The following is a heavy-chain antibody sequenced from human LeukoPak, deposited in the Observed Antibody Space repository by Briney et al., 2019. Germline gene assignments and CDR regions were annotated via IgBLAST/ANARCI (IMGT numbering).Heavy chain of an antibody. CDR1: GFTFSSYS. J-gene: IGHJ4*02. D-gene: IGHD3-22*01. V-gene: IGHV3-21*04. CDR2: ISTSSSYI. CDR3: AKDSWYDSSENFDY. Sequence: GGSLRLSCAASGFTFSSYSMNWVRQAPGKGLEWVSSISTSSSYIYYADSVKGRFTISRDNARNSLYLQMNSLRAEDTALYYCAKDSWYDSSENFDYWGQGTLVTVSS.